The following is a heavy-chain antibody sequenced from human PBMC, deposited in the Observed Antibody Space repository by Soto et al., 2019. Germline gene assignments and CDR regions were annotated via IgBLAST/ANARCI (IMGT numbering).Heavy chain of an antibody. CDR1: GYTFTSYY. J-gene: IGHJ4*02. CDR2: INPSGGST. Sequence: ASVKFSCKASGYTFTSYYMHWVRQAPGQGLEWMGIINPSGGSTSYAQKFQGRVTMTRDTSTSTVYMELSSLRSEDTAVYYCARDGVTIVVVPAATLDYWGQGTLVTVSS. D-gene: IGHD2-2*01. CDR3: ARDGVTIVVVPAATLDY. V-gene: IGHV1-46*01.